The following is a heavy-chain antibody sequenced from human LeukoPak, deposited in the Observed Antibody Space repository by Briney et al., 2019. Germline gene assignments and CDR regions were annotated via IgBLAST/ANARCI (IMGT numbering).Heavy chain of an antibody. CDR2: ISSSSSTI. Sequence: GESLRLSCAASGITFSSYSMNWVRQAPGKGLEWVSYISSSSSTIYYADSVKGRFTISRDNAKNSLYLQMNSLRAEDTAVYYCARALGGGYSGYEFDYWGQGTLVTVSS. J-gene: IGHJ4*02. V-gene: IGHV3-48*04. D-gene: IGHD5-12*01. CDR3: ARALGGGYSGYEFDY. CDR1: GITFSSYS.